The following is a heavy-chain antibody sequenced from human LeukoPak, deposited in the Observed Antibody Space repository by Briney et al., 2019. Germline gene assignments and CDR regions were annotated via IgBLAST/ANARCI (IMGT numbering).Heavy chain of an antibody. J-gene: IGHJ4*02. CDR2: INQDGGEK. V-gene: IGHV3-7*01. CDR1: GFTFTTYY. CDR3: AVTTVGFALDY. Sequence: GGSLRLSCAASGFTFTTYYMSWVRQAPGKGLEWVANINQDGGEKNYVDSVKGRFTISRDNAKNSLFLQMNSLRAEDTAVYYCAVTTVGFALDYWGQGTLVTVSS. D-gene: IGHD4-17*01.